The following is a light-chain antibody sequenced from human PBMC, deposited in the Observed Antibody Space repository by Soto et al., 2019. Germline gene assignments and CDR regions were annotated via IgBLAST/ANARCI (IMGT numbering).Light chain of an antibody. CDR3: QHYKKRVGT. Sequence: VVLTQAPGTMTVSLGDRAPLSXRASHSGDTTSLAWYLRDPGXPPRLXXAGXSTRATGTPARLSGSGSATEFTLTISSLQSEDFSAYYCQHYKKRVGTFGGGTKVDIK. J-gene: IGKJ4*02. CDR2: GXS. V-gene: IGKV3-15*01. CDR1: HSGDTT.